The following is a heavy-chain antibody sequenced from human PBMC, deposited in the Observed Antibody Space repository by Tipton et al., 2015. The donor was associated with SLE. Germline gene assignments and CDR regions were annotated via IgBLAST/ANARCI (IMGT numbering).Heavy chain of an antibody. J-gene: IGHJ4*02. D-gene: IGHD7-27*01. CDR3: ARARRLTGIDFDY. CDR2: ITHSDNT. Sequence: TLSLTCTLSGGSFTGYHWGWVRQPPGKGLEWIGDITHSDNTNYNPSLDSRVTISLDRSKSQLSLRLSSVTAADTAVYYCARARRLTGIDFDYWGQGTLVTVSS. V-gene: IGHV4-34*01. CDR1: GGSFTGYH.